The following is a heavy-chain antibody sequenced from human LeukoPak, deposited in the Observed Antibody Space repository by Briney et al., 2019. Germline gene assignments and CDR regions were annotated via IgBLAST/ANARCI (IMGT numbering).Heavy chain of an antibody. V-gene: IGHV5-51*01. CDR3: ARQKYDSSVQGWFDP. D-gene: IGHD3-22*01. CDR1: GYSFTSYW. CDR2: IYPGDSDT. J-gene: IGHJ5*02. Sequence: GESLKISCKGSGYSFTSYWIGWVRQMPGQGLEWMGIIYPGDSDTRYSPSFQGQVTISADKSISTAYLQWSSLKASDTAMYYCARQKYDSSVQGWFDPWGQGTLVTVSS.